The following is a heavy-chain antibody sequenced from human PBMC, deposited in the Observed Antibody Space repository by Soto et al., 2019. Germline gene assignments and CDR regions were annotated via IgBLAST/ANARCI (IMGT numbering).Heavy chain of an antibody. J-gene: IGHJ4*02. CDR1: GFTFSSYA. CDR2: ISYDGSNK. V-gene: IGHV3-30-3*01. D-gene: IGHD3-10*01. Sequence: QVQLVESGGGVVQPGRSLRLSCAASGFTFSSYAMHWVGQAPGKGLEWVAVISYDGSNKYYADSVKGRFTISRDNSKNTLYLQMNSLRAEDTAVYYCARDSEGGYFHYWGQGTLVTVSS. CDR3: ARDSEGGYFHY.